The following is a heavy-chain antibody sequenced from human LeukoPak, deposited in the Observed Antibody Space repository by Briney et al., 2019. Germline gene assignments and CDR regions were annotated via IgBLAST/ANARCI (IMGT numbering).Heavy chain of an antibody. D-gene: IGHD5-12*01. CDR3: RKYLQPSGFPCALDT. V-gene: IGHV3-23*01. CDR2: ISGSSHIT. CDR1: GFTFSIYA. J-gene: IGHJ3*02. Sequence: GGSLRLSCSASGFTFSIYAMGWVRQGPVRGLEWVASISGSSHITTYTDSLKGRFTISRDNSKNTLYLQINSLRDDDTALYYCRKYLQPSGFPCALDTWGQGTMVTVSS.